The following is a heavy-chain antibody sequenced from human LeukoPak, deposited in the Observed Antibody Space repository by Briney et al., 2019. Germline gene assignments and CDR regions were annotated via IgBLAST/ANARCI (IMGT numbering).Heavy chain of an antibody. V-gene: IGHV3-23*01. CDR2: ISGSGGST. D-gene: IGHD5-18*01. CDR3: ARTEGYGYYYFDY. J-gene: IGHJ4*02. Sequence: PGGSLRLSCVASGFTFSNYAMHWVRQAPGKGLEWVSAISGSGGSTYYADSVKGRFTISRDNSKNTLYLQMNSLRAEDTAVYYCARTEGYGYYYFDYWGQGTLVTVSS. CDR1: GFTFSNYA.